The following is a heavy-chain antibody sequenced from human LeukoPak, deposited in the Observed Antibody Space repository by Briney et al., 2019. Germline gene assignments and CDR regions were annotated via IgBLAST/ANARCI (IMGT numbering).Heavy chain of an antibody. J-gene: IGHJ4*02. CDR3: TRGTLLITISFG. V-gene: IGHV1-69*04. CDR2: IIPILGIA. Sequence: GASVKVSCKASGGTFSSYAISWVRQAPGQGLEWMGRIIPILGIANYAQKFQGRVTITADKSTSTAYMELSSLKTEDTAVYYCTRGTLLITISFGGGQGTLVTVSS. CDR1: GGTFSSYA. D-gene: IGHD3-9*01.